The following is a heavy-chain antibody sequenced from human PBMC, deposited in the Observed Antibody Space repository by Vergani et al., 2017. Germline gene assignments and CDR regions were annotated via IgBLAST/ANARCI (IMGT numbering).Heavy chain of an antibody. CDR1: GFIFSDHY. J-gene: IGHJ5*02. V-gene: IGHV3-72*01. CDR3: TRVASNILTGYYLNWFDP. CDR2: IRNKANDYTT. Sequence: EVQVVEPGGGLVKPGGSLRLSCAASGFIFSDHYMDWVRQAPGKGLEWVGRIRNKANDYTTQYAASVKGRFTISRDDSKSIAYLQMNSLKTEDTAVYYWTRVASNILTGYYLNWFDPWGQGTLVTVSS. D-gene: IGHD3-9*01.